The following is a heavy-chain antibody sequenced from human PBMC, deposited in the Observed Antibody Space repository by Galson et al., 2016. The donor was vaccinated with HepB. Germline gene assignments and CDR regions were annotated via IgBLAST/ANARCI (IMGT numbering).Heavy chain of an antibody. V-gene: IGHV4-39*01. CDR3: ARHRNYPCDY. CDR2: IYYSGDT. Sequence: SETLSLTCTVSGGPISSTSYYWAWIRQPPGKGLEWIGTIYYSGDTPYNPSLKSRVTISADTSKSQLSLKLSSVTAADTAVYHCARHRNYPCDYWGRGTLVTVSS. CDR1: GGPISSTSYY. D-gene: IGHD5-24*01. J-gene: IGHJ4*02.